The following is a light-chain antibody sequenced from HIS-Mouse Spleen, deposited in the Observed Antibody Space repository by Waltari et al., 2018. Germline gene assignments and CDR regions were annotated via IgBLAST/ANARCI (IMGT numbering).Light chain of an antibody. CDR3: CSYAGSSTLV. V-gene: IGLV2-23*01. Sequence: QSALTQPASVSGSPGQSITISCTGTRSDVGSYTLVPWYQQHPGKAPKLMIYEGSKRPSGVSNRFSGSKSGNTASLTISGLQAEDEADYYCCSYAGSSTLVFGGGTKLTVL. CDR2: EGS. J-gene: IGLJ3*02. CDR1: RSDVGSYTL.